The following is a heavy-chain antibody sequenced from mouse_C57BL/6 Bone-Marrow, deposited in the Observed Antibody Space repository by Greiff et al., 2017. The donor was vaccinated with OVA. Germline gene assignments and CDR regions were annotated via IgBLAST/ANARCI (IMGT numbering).Heavy chain of an antibody. CDR2: ISSGGSYT. V-gene: IGHV5-6*01. D-gene: IGHD1-1*02. CDR1: GFTFSSYG. CDR3: ARLERWFEAMDY. Sequence: EVQLVESGGDLVKPGGSLKLSCAASGFTFSSYGMSWVRQTPDKRLEWVATISSGGSYTYYPDSVKGRFTISRDNAKNTLYLQMSSLKSEDTAMYYCARLERWFEAMDYWGQGTSVTVSS. J-gene: IGHJ4*01.